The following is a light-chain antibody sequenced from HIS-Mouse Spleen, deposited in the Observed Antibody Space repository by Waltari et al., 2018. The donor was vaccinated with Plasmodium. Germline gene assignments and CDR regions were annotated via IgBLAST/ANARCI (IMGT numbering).Light chain of an antibody. V-gene: IGLV3-27*01. Sequence: SYELTQPSSVSVSPRQTARITCSGDVLAKKYARWFQQKQGQSPVLVIYNDSERPSGIPERFSGSSSGTTVTLTISGAQVEDEADYYCYSAADNNWVFGGGTKLTVL. J-gene: IGLJ3*02. CDR3: YSAADNNWV. CDR1: VLAKKY. CDR2: NDS.